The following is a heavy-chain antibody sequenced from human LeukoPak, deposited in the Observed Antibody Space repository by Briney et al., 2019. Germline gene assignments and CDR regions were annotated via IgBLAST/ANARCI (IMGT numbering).Heavy chain of an antibody. CDR2: TYYRPKWYN. J-gene: IGHJ4*02. Sequence: SQTLSLTCAISGDSVSSNSFAWNWIRQSPLRGLEWLGRTYYRPKWYNDYAVSVKSRITIKPDTFENQFSLHLNSVTREETAVYYCARGNWNVLDYWGQGTLVSVSS. CDR3: ARGNWNVLDY. CDR1: GDSVSSNSFA. V-gene: IGHV6-1*01. D-gene: IGHD1-1*01.